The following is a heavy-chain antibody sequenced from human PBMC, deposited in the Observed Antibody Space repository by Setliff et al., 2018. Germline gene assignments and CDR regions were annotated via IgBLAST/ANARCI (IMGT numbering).Heavy chain of an antibody. CDR2: MNPNSGNT. J-gene: IGHJ6*02. Sequence: GASVKVSCKASGYTFTSYDINWVRQATGQGLEWMGWMNPNSGNTGYAQKFQGRVTITRNTSISTAYMELSSLRSEDTAVYYCARAMDCTNGVCYYYYGMDVWGQGTTVTVSS. D-gene: IGHD2-8*01. CDR1: GYTFTSYD. V-gene: IGHV1-8*02. CDR3: ARAMDCTNGVCYYYYGMDV.